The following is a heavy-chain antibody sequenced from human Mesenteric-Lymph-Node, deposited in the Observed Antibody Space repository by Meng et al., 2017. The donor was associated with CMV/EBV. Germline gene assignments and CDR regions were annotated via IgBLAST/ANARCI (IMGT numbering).Heavy chain of an antibody. CDR1: GGSISSYY. CDR3: ARGEKIFGVERWFDP. V-gene: IGHV4-59*01. D-gene: IGHD3-3*01. Sequence: SETLSLTCTVSGGSISSYYWSWIRQPPGKGLEWIGYIYYSGSTNYNPSLKSRVTISVDTSKNHFSLKMTSVTAADTAIYYCARGEKIFGVERWFDPWGQGTLVTVSS. CDR2: IYYSGST. J-gene: IGHJ5*02.